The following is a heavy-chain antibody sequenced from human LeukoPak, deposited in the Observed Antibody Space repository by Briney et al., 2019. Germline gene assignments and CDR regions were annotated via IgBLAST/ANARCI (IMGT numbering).Heavy chain of an antibody. D-gene: IGHD6-13*01. CDR3: AREVAAAGSDY. V-gene: IGHV1-69*04. J-gene: IGHJ4*02. CDR2: IIPILGIA. Sequence: WMGRIIPILGIANYAQKFQGRVTITPDKSTSTAYMELCSLRSEDTAVYYCAREVAAAGSDYWGQGTLVTVSS.